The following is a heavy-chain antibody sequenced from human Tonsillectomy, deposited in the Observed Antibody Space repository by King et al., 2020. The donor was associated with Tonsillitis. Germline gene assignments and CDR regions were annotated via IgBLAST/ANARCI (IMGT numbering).Heavy chain of an antibody. CDR3: TWNKWDYKGDY. J-gene: IGHJ4*02. D-gene: IGHD1-7*01. CDR2: IKSKTDGGTT. CDR1: GFTFSNAW. V-gene: IGHV3-15*01. Sequence: VQLVESGGGLVKPGGSLRLSCAASGFTFSNAWMSWVRQAPGKGLEWVGRIKSKTDGGTTDYAAPVKGRFTISRDDSKNTLYLQMNSLKIEDTALYYCTWNKWDYKGDYWGQGTLVTVSS.